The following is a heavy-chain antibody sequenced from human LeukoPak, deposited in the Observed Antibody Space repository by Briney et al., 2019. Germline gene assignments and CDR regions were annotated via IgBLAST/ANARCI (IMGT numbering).Heavy chain of an antibody. D-gene: IGHD6-13*01. J-gene: IGHJ4*02. CDR1: GDNFRNYA. Sequence: GASVKVSCKASGDNFRNYAMTWVRQAPGQGLEWMGWISTYNGKTNYAQKIQGRVTMTTDTSTSTAYMELRSLRSDDTAVYYCARDLPYSSSWESIDYWGQGTLVTVSS. V-gene: IGHV1-18*01. CDR2: ISTYNGKT. CDR3: ARDLPYSSSWESIDY.